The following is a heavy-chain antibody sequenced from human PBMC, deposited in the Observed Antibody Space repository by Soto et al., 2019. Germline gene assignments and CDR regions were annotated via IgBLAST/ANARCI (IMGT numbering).Heavy chain of an antibody. J-gene: IGHJ3*02. CDR1: GYTFTSYG. CDR2: INAGRGNT. Sequence: ASVKVSCKASGYTFTSYGMHWVRQAPGQRLEWMGWINAGRGNTKYAQKFQDRVTVTRDTSTSTVYMELSSLRSEDTAVYYCTRAIVVVPPAPSDALDIWGQGTMVTVSS. CDR3: TRAIVVVPPAPSDALDI. V-gene: IGHV1-3*01. D-gene: IGHD2-2*01.